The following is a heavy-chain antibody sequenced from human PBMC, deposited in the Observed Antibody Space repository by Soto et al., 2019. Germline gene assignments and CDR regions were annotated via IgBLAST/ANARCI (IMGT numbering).Heavy chain of an antibody. CDR1: GYTFTSYG. V-gene: IGHV1-18*01. D-gene: IGHD6-13*01. J-gene: IGHJ6*02. CDR2: ISAYNGNT. CDR3: ARDYSSSWPKQYYYYYGMDV. Sequence: QVQLVQSGAEVKKPGASVKVSCKASGYTFTSYGISWVRQAPGQGLEWMGWISAYNGNTNYAQKLQGRVTMTTDTSTSTAYMELRSPRSDDTAVYYCARDYSSSWPKQYYYYYGMDVWGQGTTVTVSS.